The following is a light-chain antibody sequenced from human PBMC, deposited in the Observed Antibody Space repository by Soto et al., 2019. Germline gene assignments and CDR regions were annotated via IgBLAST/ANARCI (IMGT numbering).Light chain of an antibody. V-gene: IGKV1-12*01. J-gene: IGKJ3*01. Sequence: DIQMTQSPSSVSASVGDRVTIACRASEGIDSWLAWYQQKPGEAPKLLISAASTLQSAVPTRFSGSGFGTDFTLTISSLQPGDFATYYCQQYHSYSPFTFGPGTKVDIK. CDR1: EGIDSW. CDR3: QQYHSYSPFT. CDR2: AAS.